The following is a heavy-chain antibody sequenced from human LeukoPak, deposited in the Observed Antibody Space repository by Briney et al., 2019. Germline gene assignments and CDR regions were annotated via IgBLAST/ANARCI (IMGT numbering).Heavy chain of an antibody. CDR1: GYSFTNYY. J-gene: IGHJ3*02. CDR2: INPSGGT. CDR3: AREGRSDYGASRSFDI. D-gene: IGHD4-17*01. Sequence: ASVKVSCKASGYSFTNYYMHWVRHVPGRGPEWMGLINPSGGTKYAQKFQDRVTMARDMSTSTIYMELSSLTSEDRAVYYCAREGRSDYGASRSFDIWGQGTMVTVSS. V-gene: IGHV1-46*01.